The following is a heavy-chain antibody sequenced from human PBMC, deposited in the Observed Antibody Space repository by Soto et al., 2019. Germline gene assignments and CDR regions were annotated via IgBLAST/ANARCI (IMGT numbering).Heavy chain of an antibody. J-gene: IGHJ6*02. Sequence: GGSLRLSCAASGFTVSSNYMSWVRQAPGKGLEWVSVIYSGGSTYYADSVKGRFTISRDNSKNTLYLQMNSLRAEDTAVYYCARGYSGSYYALYYYYYGMDVWGQGTTVTVSS. CDR3: ARGYSGSYYALYYYYYGMDV. CDR1: GFTVSSNY. V-gene: IGHV3-53*01. CDR2: IYSGGST. D-gene: IGHD1-26*01.